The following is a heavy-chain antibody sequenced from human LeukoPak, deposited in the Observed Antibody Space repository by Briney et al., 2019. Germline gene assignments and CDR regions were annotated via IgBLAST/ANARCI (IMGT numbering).Heavy chain of an antibody. CDR3: ARGGGLDV. CDR1: GFTFSSYW. V-gene: IGHV3-7*04. CDR2: IIHNGNVK. J-gene: IGHJ6*02. Sequence: GGSLRLSCAASGFTFSSYWMNWARQALGKGLEWVACIIHNGNVKYYVDSVKGRFTISRDNAKNSLYLQMSNLRAEDTAVYFCARGGGLDVWGQGATVTVSS.